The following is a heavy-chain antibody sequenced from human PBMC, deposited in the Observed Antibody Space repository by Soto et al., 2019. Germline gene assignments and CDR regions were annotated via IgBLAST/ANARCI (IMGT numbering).Heavy chain of an antibody. CDR1: GYSFTSYY. CDR3: ARGYKSAPSGHYYGAYLDS. Sequence: ASVKVSCKASGYSFTSYYIHCVRQAPGQGLEWMGWINPNSGVAMSPQKFQGRVFMTTDTSIATAYMDLSSLKSDDTALYYCARGYKSAPSGHYYGAYLDSWGRGKLVTVYS. D-gene: IGHD3-22*01. J-gene: IGHJ4*02. CDR2: INPNSGVA. V-gene: IGHV1-2*02.